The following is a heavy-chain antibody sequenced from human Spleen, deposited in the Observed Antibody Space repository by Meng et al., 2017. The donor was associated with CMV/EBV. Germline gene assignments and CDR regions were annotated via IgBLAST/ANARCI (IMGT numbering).Heavy chain of an antibody. D-gene: IGHD2-8*01. CDR2: IYYSGST. CDR1: GGSISSGDYY. Sequence: VQLQGSGPGLVKPSQTLSLTCTVSGGSISSGDYYWSWIRQPPGKGLEWIGYIYYSGSTYYNPSLKSRVTISVDTSKNQFSLKLSSVTAADTAVYYCATGLMVYYYFDYWGQGTLVTVSS. CDR3: ATGLMVYYYFDY. J-gene: IGHJ4*02. V-gene: IGHV4-30-4*08.